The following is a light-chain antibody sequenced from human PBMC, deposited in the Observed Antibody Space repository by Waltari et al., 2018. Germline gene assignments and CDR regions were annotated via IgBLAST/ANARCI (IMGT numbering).Light chain of an antibody. CDR2: DTS. CDR3: QKYGTRPAT. V-gene: IGKV3-20*01. CDR1: QSVGRT. J-gene: IGKJ1*01. Sequence: EIVLTQSPASLSLSPGDRATLACRASQSVGRTLAWYQQRPGQAPRLLIYDTSSRAPGIPDRFSGSGSGTDFSLTISRLEPEDFAVYYCQKYGTRPATFGQGTKVEVK.